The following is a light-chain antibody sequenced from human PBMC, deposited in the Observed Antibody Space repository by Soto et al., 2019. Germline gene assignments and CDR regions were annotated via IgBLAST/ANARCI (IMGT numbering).Light chain of an antibody. Sequence: QLVLTQPPSASGTPGQRVAISCSGSSSNIGTNYVYWYQQLPGTAPKLLIYRNNQLPSGVPDRFSGSQSGTSASLAISGFQFEDETDYYCEAWSDSLSGGGFGGGTKLTAL. CDR2: RNN. V-gene: IGLV1-47*01. J-gene: IGLJ3*02. CDR1: SSNIGTNY. CDR3: EAWSDSLSGGG.